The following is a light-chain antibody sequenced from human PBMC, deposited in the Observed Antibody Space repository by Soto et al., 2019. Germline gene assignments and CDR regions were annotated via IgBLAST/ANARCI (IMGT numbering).Light chain of an antibody. Sequence: ETVLTQSPGTLSLSPGERATLSCRASQTIRSNYLAWYRQTPGQAPRLLIYGASNRATGIADRFSGSGSGTDFTLIISRLEPEDSALYYCLPYSSSPWTFGQGTKVEIK. CDR3: LPYSSSPWT. J-gene: IGKJ1*01. V-gene: IGKV3-20*01. CDR1: QTIRSNY. CDR2: GAS.